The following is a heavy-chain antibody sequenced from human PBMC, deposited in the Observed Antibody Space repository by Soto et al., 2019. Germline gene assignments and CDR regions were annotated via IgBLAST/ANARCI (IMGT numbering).Heavy chain of an antibody. CDR2: INHSGST. D-gene: IGHD3-10*01. J-gene: IGHJ4*02. V-gene: IGHV4-34*01. Sequence: QVQLQQWGAGLLKPSETLSLTCAVYGGSFSGYYWSWIRQPPGKGLEWIGEINHSGSTNYNPSLKSRVTISVDTSKNQFSLKLSSVTAADTAVYYCARFPMVRGVMIPFDYWGQGTLVTVSS. CDR3: ARFPMVRGVMIPFDY. CDR1: GGSFSGYY.